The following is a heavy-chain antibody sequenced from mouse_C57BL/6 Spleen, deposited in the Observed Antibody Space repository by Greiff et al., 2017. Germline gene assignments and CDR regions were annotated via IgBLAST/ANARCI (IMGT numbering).Heavy chain of an antibody. CDR3: ARRTVVAPDFDY. V-gene: IGHV5-9*01. CDR2: ISGGGGNT. J-gene: IGHJ2*01. Sequence: EVKLVESGGGLVKPGGSLKLSCAASGFTFSSYTMSWVRQTPEQRLEWVATISGGGGNTYYPDSVKGRFTISRDNAKNTLYLQMSSLGSEDTALYYCARRTVVAPDFDYWGQGTTLTVSS. CDR1: GFTFSSYT. D-gene: IGHD1-1*01.